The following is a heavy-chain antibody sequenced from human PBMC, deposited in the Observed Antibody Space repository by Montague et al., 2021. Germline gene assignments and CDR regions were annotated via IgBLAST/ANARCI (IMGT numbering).Heavy chain of an antibody. Sequence: SETLSLTCTVSSGSIFHAHWSWVRQPPGKGLEWLGSMFYGGATSXNPSLKSRVTMSIDTSTNQFSPKLSFVTAADTAVHYCAKQDYFVSGTSYKGFDPWGQGILVTVSS. CDR1: SGSIFHAH. J-gene: IGHJ5*02. D-gene: IGHD3-10*01. CDR2: MFYGGAT. V-gene: IGHV4-59*08. CDR3: AKQDYFVSGTSYKGFDP.